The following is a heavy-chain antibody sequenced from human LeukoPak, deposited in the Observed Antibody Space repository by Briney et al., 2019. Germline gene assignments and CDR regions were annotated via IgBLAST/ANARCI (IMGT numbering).Heavy chain of an antibody. CDR2: ISSSSSYI. V-gene: IGHV3-21*01. CDR3: ARAGSGAFDI. D-gene: IGHD6-19*01. Sequence: PGGSLRLPCAASGFTFSSYSMNWVRQAPGKGLEWVSSISSSSSYIYYADSVKGRFTISRDNAKNSLYLQMNSLRAEDTAVYYCARAGSGAFDIWGQGTMVTVSS. CDR1: GFTFSSYS. J-gene: IGHJ3*02.